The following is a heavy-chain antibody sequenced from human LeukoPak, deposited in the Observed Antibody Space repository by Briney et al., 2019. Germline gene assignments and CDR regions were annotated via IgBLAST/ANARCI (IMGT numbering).Heavy chain of an antibody. CDR3: AKWGDYDVLTGYYASDY. Sequence: GGSLRLSCAASGFTVSNYAMSWVRQAPGKGLEWVPAAGGGSGIYYADSMKSRFTISRDNSKNTLYLQINSLRAEDTAVYYCAKWGDYDVLTGYYASDYWGQGTLVTVSS. CDR2: AGGGSGI. CDR1: GFTVSNYA. V-gene: IGHV3-23*01. D-gene: IGHD3-9*01. J-gene: IGHJ4*02.